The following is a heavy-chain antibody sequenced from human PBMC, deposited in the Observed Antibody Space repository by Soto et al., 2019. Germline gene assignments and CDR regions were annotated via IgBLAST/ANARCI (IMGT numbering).Heavy chain of an antibody. Sequence: GGSLRLSCVATGFTFSGYTVHWFRQAPGKGLEWVTLISYNGGKRYYADSVKGRFSISRDNSKDTVYLQMDSLKTEDAGLYYCARDNIGYGPAFDYWGQGTLVTVSS. J-gene: IGHJ4*02. D-gene: IGHD5-12*01. CDR2: ISYNGGKR. CDR3: ARDNIGYGPAFDY. CDR1: GFTFSGYT. V-gene: IGHV3-30-3*01.